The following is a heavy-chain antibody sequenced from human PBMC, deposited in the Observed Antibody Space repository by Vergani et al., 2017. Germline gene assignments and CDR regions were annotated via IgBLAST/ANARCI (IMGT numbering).Heavy chain of an antibody. J-gene: IGHJ6*02. CDR1: GGTFSSYA. Sequence: QVQLVQSGAEVKKPGSSVKVSCKASGGTFSSYAISWVRQAPGQGLEWMGRIIPIFGTANYEQKFQGRVTITADESTSTAYMELSSLRSEDTAVYYCARGGEGAAGTYYYYYGMDVWGQGTTVTVSS. CDR3: ARGGEGAAGTYYYYYGMDV. D-gene: IGHD6-13*01. CDR2: IIPIFGTA. V-gene: IGHV1-69*13.